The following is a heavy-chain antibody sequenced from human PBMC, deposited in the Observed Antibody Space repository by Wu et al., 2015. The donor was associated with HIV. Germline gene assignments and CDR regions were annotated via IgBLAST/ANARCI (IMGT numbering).Heavy chain of an antibody. Sequence: QVQLVQSGAEVKKPGSSVKVSCKASGGTFSSYAISWVRQAPGQGLEWMGSINPNSGGTNYAQKFQGRVTLSRDTYIRTAYMQLSRLIFDDTAVYYCARVISAWPSGAFDIWGQGTLVTVSS. CDR3: ARVISAWPSGAFDI. D-gene: IGHD6-19*01. J-gene: IGHJ3*02. V-gene: IGHV1-2*02. CDR1: GGTFSSYA. CDR2: INPNSGGT.